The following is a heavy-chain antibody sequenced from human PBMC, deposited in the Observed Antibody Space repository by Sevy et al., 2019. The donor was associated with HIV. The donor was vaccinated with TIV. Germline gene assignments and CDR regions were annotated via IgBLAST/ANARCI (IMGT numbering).Heavy chain of an antibody. V-gene: IGHV3-21*01. CDR3: ARDRDGSGSSGGYGMDV. CDR2: ISSSSSYI. Sequence: GGSLRLSCVASIFTFSSDSMNWVRQAPGKGLEWVSSISSSSSYIYYADSVKGRFSISRDNAKKSLYLQMNSLRVEDTAVYYCARDRDGSGSSGGYGMDVWGQGTTVTVSS. J-gene: IGHJ6*02. D-gene: IGHD3-10*01. CDR1: IFTFSSDS.